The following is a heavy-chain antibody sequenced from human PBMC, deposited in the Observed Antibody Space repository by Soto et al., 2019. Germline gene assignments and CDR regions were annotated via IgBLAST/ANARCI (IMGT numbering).Heavy chain of an antibody. J-gene: IGHJ4*02. CDR2: IYWDDDK. CDR1: GFSLSTRGVG. Sequence: QITLKESGPTLVKPTQTLTLTCTFSGFSLSTRGVGVGWIRQPPGKALECLALIYWDDDKRYSPSLKSRLTITKDTSKNQVVLTMTNMDPVDTATFYCARHYYYASGNYYKGSFDYWGQGTLVTVSS. V-gene: IGHV2-5*02. CDR3: ARHYYYASGNYYKGSFDY. D-gene: IGHD3-10*01.